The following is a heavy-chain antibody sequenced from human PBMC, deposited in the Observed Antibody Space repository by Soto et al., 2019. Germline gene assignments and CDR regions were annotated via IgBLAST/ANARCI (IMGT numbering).Heavy chain of an antibody. Sequence: EVQLVESGGGLVQPGGSLRLSSAASGFTFSSYWMSWVRQAPGKGLEWVANMNQDGSEKYYVDSVKGRFTISRDNAKNSLYLQMNSLRAEDTAVYYCARTPWNYGGDFPTTIYFDYWGQGTLVTVSS. CDR1: GFTFSSYW. CDR2: MNQDGSEK. CDR3: ARTPWNYGGDFPTTIYFDY. V-gene: IGHV3-7*01. D-gene: IGHD2-21*02. J-gene: IGHJ4*02.